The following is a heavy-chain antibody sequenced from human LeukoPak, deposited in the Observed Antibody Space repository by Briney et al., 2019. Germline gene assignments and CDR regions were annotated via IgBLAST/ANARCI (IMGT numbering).Heavy chain of an antibody. J-gene: IGHJ4*02. CDR3: ARGRLGATY. V-gene: IGHV4-59*01. D-gene: IGHD1-26*01. CDR1: GGSISSYY. CDR2: IHRSGTT. Sequence: PSETLSLTCTVSGGSISSYYWSWIRQPPGKGLEWIGYIHRSGTTNYSPSLKSRVTISVDMSKNQFFLNLTSVTAADTAVYYCARGRLGATYWGQGTLVTVSS.